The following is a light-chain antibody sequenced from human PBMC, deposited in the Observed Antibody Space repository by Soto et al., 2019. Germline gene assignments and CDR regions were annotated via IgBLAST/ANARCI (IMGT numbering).Light chain of an antibody. V-gene: IGLV2-8*01. CDR3: SSYAGNNSPYV. CDR2: DVS. CDR1: SSDVGGYNY. J-gene: IGLJ1*01. Sequence: QSARTQPPSASGSPGQSVTISCTGTSSDVGGYNYVSWYQQHPGKAPKLMVYDVSKRPSGVPDRFSGSKSGNTASLTVSGLQAEDEADYYCSSYAGNNSPYVLGTGTKVTVL.